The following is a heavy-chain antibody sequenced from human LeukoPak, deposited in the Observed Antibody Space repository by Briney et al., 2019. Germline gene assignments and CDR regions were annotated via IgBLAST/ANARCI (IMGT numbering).Heavy chain of an antibody. CDR3: TRDMGDGYNFDY. J-gene: IGHJ4*02. CDR2: IYYSGST. D-gene: IGHD5-24*01. Sequence: SETLSLTCTVSGGSISCYYWSWIRQPPGKGLEWIGYIYYSGSTNYNPSLKSRVTISVDTSKNQFSLKLSSVTAADTAVYYCTRDMGDGYNFDYWGQGTLVTVSS. V-gene: IGHV4-59*12. CDR1: GGSISCYY.